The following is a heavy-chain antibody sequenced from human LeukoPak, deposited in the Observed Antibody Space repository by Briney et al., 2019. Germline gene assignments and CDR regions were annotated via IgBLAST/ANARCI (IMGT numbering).Heavy chain of an antibody. CDR3: ARAVAAPDY. D-gene: IGHD6-13*01. J-gene: IGHJ4*02. Sequence: ASVKVSCKASGYTFTGYYMHWVRQAPGQGLEYMGWISPNSGVTNYAQKFQGRVTMTRDTSITTAYMELSRLRSDDTAVYYCARAVAAPDYWGQGTLVTVSP. CDR1: GYTFTGYY. CDR2: ISPNSGVT. V-gene: IGHV1-2*02.